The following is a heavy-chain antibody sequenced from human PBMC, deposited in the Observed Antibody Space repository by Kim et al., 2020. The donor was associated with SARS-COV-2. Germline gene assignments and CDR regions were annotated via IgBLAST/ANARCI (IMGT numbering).Heavy chain of an antibody. Sequence: GGSLRLFCAASGFTFSSYSMNWVRQAPGKGLEWVSSISSSSSYIYYADSVKGRFTISRDNAKNSLYLQMNSLRAEDTAVYYCARDTGYDIALYYYYGMDVWGQGTTVTVSS. CDR1: GFTFSSYS. D-gene: IGHD3-3*01. CDR2: ISSSSSYI. V-gene: IGHV3-21*01. J-gene: IGHJ6*02. CDR3: ARDTGYDIALYYYYGMDV.